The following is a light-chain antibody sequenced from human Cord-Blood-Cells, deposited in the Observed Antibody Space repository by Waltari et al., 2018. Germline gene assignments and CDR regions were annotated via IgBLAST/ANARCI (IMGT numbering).Light chain of an antibody. J-gene: IGLJ3*02. CDR1: SSDVGGYNY. CDR3: SSYTSRSTWV. CDR2: DGS. Sequence: QSALTQPASVSGSPGQSITIPCTGTSSDVGGYNYASWYQQHPGNAPKLMIYDGSNRPSGVTNRFYGSKSGSTASRTISGLQAEDEAEYYCSSYTSRSTWVFGGGTKLTVL. V-gene: IGLV2-14*01.